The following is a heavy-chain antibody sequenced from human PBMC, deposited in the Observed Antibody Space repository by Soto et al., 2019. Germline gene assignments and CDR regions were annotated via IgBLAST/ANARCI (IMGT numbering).Heavy chain of an antibody. CDR2: INSDGSST. Sequence: GGSLRLSCAASGFTFSSYWMHWVRQAPGKGLVWVSRINSDGSSTSYADSVKGRFIISRDNAKNTLYLQMNSLRAEDTAVYYFARGQSSSWILYSGQGPLVTLS. V-gene: IGHV3-74*01. CDR3: ARGQSSSWILY. D-gene: IGHD6-13*01. CDR1: GFTFSSYW. J-gene: IGHJ4*02.